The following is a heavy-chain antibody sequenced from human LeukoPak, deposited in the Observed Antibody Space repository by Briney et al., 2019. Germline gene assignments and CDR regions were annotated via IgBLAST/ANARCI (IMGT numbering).Heavy chain of an antibody. Sequence: GRSLRLSCAASGFTFSSYGMNWVRRAPGKGPEWISYISRSGATIYYADSVKGRFTISRDNAKNSLYLQMSSLGAEDTAIYYCSRDRGGGDIYFDYWGQGTLVTVSS. CDR3: SRDRGGGDIYFDY. CDR2: ISRSGATI. D-gene: IGHD2-21*02. V-gene: IGHV3-48*03. J-gene: IGHJ4*02. CDR1: GFTFSSYG.